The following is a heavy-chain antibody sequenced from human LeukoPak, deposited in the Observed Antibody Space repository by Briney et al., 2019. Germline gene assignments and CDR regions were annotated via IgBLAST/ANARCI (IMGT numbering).Heavy chain of an antibody. CDR1: GFTFSISS. J-gene: IGHJ5*02. D-gene: IGHD4-23*01. V-gene: IGHV3-48*04. CDR2: ISSSSSSI. CDR3: AKDQSLDGGNVRGYFDP. Sequence: GGSLRLSCVASGFTFSISSMSWVRQAPGKGLEWVSYISSSSSSIYDADSVRGRFTISRDNAKNSLYLQMNSLRAEDTAVYYCAKDQSLDGGNVRGYFDPWGQGTLVTVSS.